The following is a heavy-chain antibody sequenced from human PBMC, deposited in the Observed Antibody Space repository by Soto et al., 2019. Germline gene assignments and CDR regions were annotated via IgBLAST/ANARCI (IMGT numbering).Heavy chain of an antibody. Sequence: ASVKVSCKASGYTFTSYGISWVRQAPGQGIEWMGWISAYNGNTNYAQKLQGRVTMTTDTSTSTAYMELRSLRSDDTAVYYCARSPSWDTIFGVVIMSPDDAVDICDEGTMGTV. V-gene: IGHV1-18*04. CDR1: GYTFTSYG. CDR3: ARSPSWDTIFGVVIMSPDDAVDI. J-gene: IGHJ3*02. D-gene: IGHD3-3*01. CDR2: ISAYNGNT.